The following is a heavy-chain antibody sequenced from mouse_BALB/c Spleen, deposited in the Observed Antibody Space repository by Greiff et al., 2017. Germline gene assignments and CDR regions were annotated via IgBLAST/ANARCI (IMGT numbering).Heavy chain of an antibody. V-gene: IGHV1S56*01. Sequence: VQLQQSGPELVKPGASVRISCKASGYTFTSYYIHWVKQRPGQGLEWIGWIYPGNVNTKYNEKFKGKATLTADKSSSTAYMQLSSLTSEDSAVYFCARYWYAMDYWGQGTSVTVSS. CDR3: ARYWYAMDY. J-gene: IGHJ4*01. CDR1: GYTFTSYY. CDR2: IYPGNVNT. D-gene: IGHD4-1*01.